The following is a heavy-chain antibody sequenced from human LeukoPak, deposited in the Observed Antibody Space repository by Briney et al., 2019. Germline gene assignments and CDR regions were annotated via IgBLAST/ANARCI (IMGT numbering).Heavy chain of an antibody. V-gene: IGHV3-7*01. CDR3: ARYNMGAAGPGFDY. CDR2: IKQDGSEK. J-gene: IGHJ4*02. CDR1: GFTFSSYW. Sequence: GGSLRLSCAASGFTFSSYWMSWVRQAPGKGLEWVANIKQDGSEKYYVDSVKGRFTISRDNAKNSLYLQMNSLRAEDTAVYYCARYNMGAAGPGFDYWGQGTMVTVSS. D-gene: IGHD6-13*01.